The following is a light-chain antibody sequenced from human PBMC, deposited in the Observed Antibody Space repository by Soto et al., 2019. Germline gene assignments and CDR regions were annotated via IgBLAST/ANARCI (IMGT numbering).Light chain of an antibody. CDR2: FAS. J-gene: IGKJ4*01. CDR3: QQSYTTPLT. Sequence: IEMTESPTSLSGSVGDRVTITCRSSQSVSNYLNWYQQKVGKAPQLLIYFASTLQKGVPSRFSGSGSGTDFTLTISSLQPEDFATYFCQQSYTTPLTFGGGTKVDIK. V-gene: IGKV1-39*01. CDR1: QSVSNY.